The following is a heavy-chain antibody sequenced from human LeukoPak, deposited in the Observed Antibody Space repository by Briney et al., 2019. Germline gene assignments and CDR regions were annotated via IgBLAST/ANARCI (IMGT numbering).Heavy chain of an antibody. CDR2: GDYSGGT. CDR3: ARDPVSGGRGYYYYYMDV. CDR1: GDSFSSVTDY. D-gene: IGHD3-10*01. V-gene: IGHV4-39*07. Sequence: PSETLSLTCTVSGDSFSSVTDYWAWIRQHPGKGLEWIASGDYSGGTYYNPSLESRVAISADMSKNQFSLKLSSVTAADTAVYYCARDPVSGGRGYYYYYMDVWGKGTTVTVSS. J-gene: IGHJ6*03.